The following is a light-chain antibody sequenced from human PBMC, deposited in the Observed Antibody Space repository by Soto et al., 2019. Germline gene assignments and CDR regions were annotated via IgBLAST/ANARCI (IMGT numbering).Light chain of an antibody. Sequence: DIQMTQSPSSLSASVGDRVTISCRAGQSISSSLNWYQQKPGKAPKLLIYAASSLQSGVPSRFSGSVFGTDFTLTISTLQPEDFATYYCQQSYSTPRTFGQGTKVEIK. V-gene: IGKV1-39*01. CDR2: AAS. J-gene: IGKJ1*01. CDR3: QQSYSTPRT. CDR1: QSISSS.